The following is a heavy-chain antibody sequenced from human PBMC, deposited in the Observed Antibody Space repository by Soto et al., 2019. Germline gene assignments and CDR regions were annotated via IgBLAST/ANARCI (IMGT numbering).Heavy chain of an antibody. Sequence: EVQLVQSGAEVKKPGESLRISCKGSGYSFTSYWISWVRQMPGKGLEWMGRIDPSDSYTNYSPSFQGHVTISADKSISTAYLQWSSLKASDTAMYYCARHGKAAIVGVTSGDYWGQGTLVTVSS. D-gene: IGHD1-26*01. CDR2: IDPSDSYT. J-gene: IGHJ4*02. V-gene: IGHV5-10-1*01. CDR1: GYSFTSYW. CDR3: ARHGKAAIVGVTSGDY.